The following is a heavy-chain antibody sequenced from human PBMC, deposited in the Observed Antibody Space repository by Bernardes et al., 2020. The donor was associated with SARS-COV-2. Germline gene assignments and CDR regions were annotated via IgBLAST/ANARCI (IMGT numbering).Heavy chain of an antibody. D-gene: IGHD2-15*01. V-gene: IGHV4-59*01. CDR3: ARDAQWSSVSAFGF. J-gene: IGHJ3*01. Sequence: SETLSLTCTVSGGCISSYYWSWIRQPPGKGLEWIGYIYYSGTTKYNPSLKSRVTISEDTSKNQFSLRLSSVTAADTAVYYCARDAQWSSVSAFGFWGQGTMVTVSS. CDR1: GGCISSYY. CDR2: IYYSGTT.